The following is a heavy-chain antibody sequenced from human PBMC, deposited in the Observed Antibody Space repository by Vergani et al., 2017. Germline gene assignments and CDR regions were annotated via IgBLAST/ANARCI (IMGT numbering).Heavy chain of an antibody. CDR1: GGSISSGGYY. CDR3: ARGTYYDFWSGYYGSYYYYYMDV. Sequence: QVQLQESGPGLVKPSQTLSLTCTVSGGSISSGGYYWSWIRQHPGKGLEWIGYIYYSGSTYYNPSLKSRVTISVDTSKNQFSLKLSSVTAADTAVYYCARGTYYDFWSGYYGSYYYYYMDVWGKGP. D-gene: IGHD3-3*01. V-gene: IGHV4-31*03. CDR2: IYYSGST. J-gene: IGHJ6*03.